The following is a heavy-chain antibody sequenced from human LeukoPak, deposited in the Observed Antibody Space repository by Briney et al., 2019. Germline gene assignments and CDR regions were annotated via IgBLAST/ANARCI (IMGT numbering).Heavy chain of an antibody. J-gene: IGHJ2*01. V-gene: IGHV4-59*12. D-gene: IGHD5-24*01. CDR3: ARGRRDPL. Sequence: SETLSLTCTVSGGSISSYYWSWIRQPPGKGLEWIGHIYNSGSTTYNPSLKSRVTISVDMSKNEVSLKLSSVTAADTAVYYCARGRRDPLWGRGTLVTVSS. CDR2: IYNSGST. CDR1: GGSISSYY.